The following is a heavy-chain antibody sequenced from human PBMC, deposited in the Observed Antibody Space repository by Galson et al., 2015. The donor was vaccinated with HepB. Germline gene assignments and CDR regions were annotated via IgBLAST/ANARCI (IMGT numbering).Heavy chain of an antibody. Sequence: SLRLSCAASGFTFSSYGMHWVRQAPGKGLEWVAVISYDGSNKYYADSVKGRFTISRDNSKNTLYLQMNSLRAEDTAVYYCAKPSGGFRDEVDYWGQGTLVTVSS. J-gene: IGHJ4*02. CDR1: GFTFSSYG. D-gene: IGHD3-10*01. CDR3: AKPSGGFRDEVDY. CDR2: ISYDGSNK. V-gene: IGHV3-30*18.